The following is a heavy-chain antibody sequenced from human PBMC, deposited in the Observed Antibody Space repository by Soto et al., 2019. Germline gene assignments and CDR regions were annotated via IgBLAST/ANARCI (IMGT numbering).Heavy chain of an antibody. D-gene: IGHD6-6*01. CDR1: GFTFSSYW. Sequence: EVQLVESGGGLVQPGGSLRLSCAASGFTFSSYWMSWVRQAPGKGLEWVANIKQDGSEKYYVDSVKGRFTISRDNAKNSLYLQMNSLRAEDTAVYYCARVRTGPAEGYSSSSRSEGYYYYYMDVWGKGTTVTVSS. J-gene: IGHJ6*03. CDR2: IKQDGSEK. V-gene: IGHV3-7*01. CDR3: ARVRTGPAEGYSSSSRSEGYYYYYMDV.